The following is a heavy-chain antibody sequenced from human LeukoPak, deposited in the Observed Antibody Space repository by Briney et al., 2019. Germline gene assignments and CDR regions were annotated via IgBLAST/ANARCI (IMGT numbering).Heavy chain of an antibody. CDR1: GGSISSSSYY. Sequence: SETLSLTCTVSGGSISSSSYYWGWIRQPPGKGLEWIGSIYYSGSTYYNPSLKSRVTISVDTSKNQFSLKLSSVTAADTAVYYCARHEIAIVVVGGAFHIWGQGTMVTVSS. V-gene: IGHV4-39*01. J-gene: IGHJ3*02. CDR3: ARHEIAIVVVGGAFHI. CDR2: IYYSGST. D-gene: IGHD2-15*01.